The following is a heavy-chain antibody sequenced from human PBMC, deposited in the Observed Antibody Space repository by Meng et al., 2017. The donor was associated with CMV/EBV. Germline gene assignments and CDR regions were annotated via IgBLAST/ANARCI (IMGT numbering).Heavy chain of an antibody. Sequence: GESLKISCAASGFTVSSNYVYWVRQAPGTGLEWVSVIYSGGSTYYADSVKGRFTISRDNSKNTVYLQMNSLIAEDTAVFYCARGVDTAPLGMDIWGQGATVTVSS. CDR2: IYSGGST. CDR3: ARGVDTAPLGMDI. CDR1: GFTVSSNY. J-gene: IGHJ6*02. D-gene: IGHD5-18*01. V-gene: IGHV3-53*01.